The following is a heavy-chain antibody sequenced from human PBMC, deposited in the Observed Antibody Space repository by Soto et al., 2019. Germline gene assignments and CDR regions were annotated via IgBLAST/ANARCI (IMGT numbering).Heavy chain of an antibody. CDR3: AREGPLPYYYSAMDV. CDR1: GYTFSTSG. Sequence: QAQLEQSGAAVTKPGASVKVSCKSSGYTFSTSGISWVRQAPGQGLEWMGWISTYNGDANYAQRFQGRVTMPTDTSTSTTFMELRSLRADDTAVYSCAREGPLPYYYSAMDVWGQGPTVTVSS. J-gene: IGHJ6*02. V-gene: IGHV1-18*01. CDR2: ISTYNGDA.